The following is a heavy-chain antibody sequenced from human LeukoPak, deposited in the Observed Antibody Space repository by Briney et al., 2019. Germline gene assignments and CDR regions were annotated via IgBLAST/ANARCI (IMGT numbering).Heavy chain of an antibody. CDR3: AKPPPSSISWYYYYGMDV. D-gene: IGHD6-13*01. CDR1: GFTFSSYA. CDR2: ISGSGGTT. J-gene: IGHJ6*04. V-gene: IGHV3-23*01. Sequence: GGSLRLSCAASGFTFSSYAMSWVRQAPGKGLEWVSEISGSGGTTDYADSVRGRFTISRDNSKKTLYLQMNSLRAEDTAVYYCAKPPPSSISWYYYYGMDVWGEGTTVSGSS.